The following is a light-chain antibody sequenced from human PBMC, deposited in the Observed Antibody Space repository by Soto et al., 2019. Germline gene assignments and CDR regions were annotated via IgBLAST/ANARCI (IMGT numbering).Light chain of an antibody. Sequence: EIVLTQSPATLSLSPGERATLTCRVSRSVNSYLAWYQQKPGQAPRLLISDASNRATGIPARFSGSGSGTDFTLTISSLEPEDFAVYYCQHRSEWPVSFGQGTRLESK. J-gene: IGKJ5*01. V-gene: IGKV3-11*01. CDR3: QHRSEWPVS. CDR2: DAS. CDR1: RSVNSY.